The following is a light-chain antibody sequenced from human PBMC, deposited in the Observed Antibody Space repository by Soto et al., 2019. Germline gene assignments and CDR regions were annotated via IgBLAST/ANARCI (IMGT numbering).Light chain of an antibody. J-gene: IGLJ3*02. V-gene: IGLV2-11*01. Sequence: QSVLTQPRSVSGSPGQSVTISCTGTSSDVGGYNYVSWYQQHPGKASKLVIYDVSKRPSGVPDRFSGSKSGNTASLTISGLQAEDEADYYCCSYAGNSLWVFGGGTKLTVL. CDR3: CSYAGNSLWV. CDR2: DVS. CDR1: SSDVGGYNY.